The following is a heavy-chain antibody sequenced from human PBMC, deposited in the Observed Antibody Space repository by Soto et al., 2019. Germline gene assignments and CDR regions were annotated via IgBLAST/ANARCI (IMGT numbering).Heavy chain of an antibody. Sequence: SETLSLTCAVSGYSISSSNWWGWIRQPPGKGLEWIGYIYFRGTTNYNPSLKSRVTMSADTSKNQFSLKLSSVTAADTAVYYCASLRGPGGFDYWGQGTLVTVSS. V-gene: IGHV4-28*01. J-gene: IGHJ4*02. D-gene: IGHD3-16*01. CDR2: IYFRGTT. CDR3: ASLRGPGGFDY. CDR1: GYSISSSNW.